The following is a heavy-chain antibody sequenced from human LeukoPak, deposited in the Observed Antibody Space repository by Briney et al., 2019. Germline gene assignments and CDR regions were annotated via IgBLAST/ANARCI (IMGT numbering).Heavy chain of an antibody. J-gene: IGHJ4*02. V-gene: IGHV1-2*02. Sequence: ASVKVSCKASGYTFTGYYMHWVRQAPGQGLEWMGWINPNSGGTNYAQKFQGRVTMTRDTSISTGSMELSWLRSDDTAVYYCARGGALYYDFWDWGQGTLVTVSS. D-gene: IGHD3-3*01. CDR3: ARGGALYYDFWD. CDR1: GYTFTGYY. CDR2: INPNSGGT.